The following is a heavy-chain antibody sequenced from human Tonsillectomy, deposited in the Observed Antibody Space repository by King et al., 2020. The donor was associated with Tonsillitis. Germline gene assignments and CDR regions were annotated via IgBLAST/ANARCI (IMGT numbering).Heavy chain of an antibody. D-gene: IGHD6-6*01. CDR3: TTPGSVYSSSYDY. CDR2: IRSKANSYAT. CDR1: GFTFSGSA. V-gene: IGHV3-73*02. J-gene: IGHJ4*02. Sequence: DVQLVESGGGFVQPGGYLKLSCAASGFTFSGSAMHWDRQASGKGLEWGGRIRSKANSYATADAASVKGRFTISSDDSKNTASLQMNSLKTEDTAVYYCTTPGSVYSSSYDYWGQGTLVTVSS.